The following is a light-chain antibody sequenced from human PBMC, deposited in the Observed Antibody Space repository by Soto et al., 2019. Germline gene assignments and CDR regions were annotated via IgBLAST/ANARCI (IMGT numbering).Light chain of an antibody. CDR3: ASWDDSLNGPV. CDR1: SSNVGGNP. J-gene: IGLJ1*01. CDR2: TNT. Sequence: QSVLTQPPSASGTPGPRVTISCSGSSSNVGGNPVNWYQHVPTTAHKLLIYTNTQRPSGVPDRFSGSKSGTSASLAISGLQSEDEADYYCASWDDSLNGPVFGTGTKLTVL. V-gene: IGLV1-44*01.